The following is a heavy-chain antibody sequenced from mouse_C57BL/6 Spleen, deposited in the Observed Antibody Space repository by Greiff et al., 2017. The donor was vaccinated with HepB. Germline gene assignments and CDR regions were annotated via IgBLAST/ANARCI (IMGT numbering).Heavy chain of an antibody. CDR1: GYTFTSYW. CDR2: IDPSDSYT. V-gene: IGHV1-69*01. CDR3: ASLLFYAMDY. D-gene: IGHD2-10*01. J-gene: IGHJ4*01. Sequence: VQLQQSGAELVMPGASVKLSCKASGYTFTSYWMHWVKQRPGQGLEWIGEIDPSDSYTNYNQKFKGKSTLTVDKSSSTAYMQLSSLTSEDSAVYYCASLLFYAMDYWGQGTSVTVSS.